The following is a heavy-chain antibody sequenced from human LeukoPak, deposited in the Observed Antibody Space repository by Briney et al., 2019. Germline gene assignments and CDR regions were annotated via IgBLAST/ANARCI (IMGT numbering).Heavy chain of an antibody. Sequence: GASVTVSCKASGYTFTSYDINWVRQATGQGLEWMGWMNPNSGNTGYAQKFQGRVTMTRNTSISTAYMELSSLRSEDTAVYYCARAAAGTTDTDYWGQGTLVTVSS. CDR2: MNPNSGNT. CDR1: GYTFTSYD. CDR3: ARAAAGTTDTDY. V-gene: IGHV1-8*01. D-gene: IGHD6-13*01. J-gene: IGHJ4*02.